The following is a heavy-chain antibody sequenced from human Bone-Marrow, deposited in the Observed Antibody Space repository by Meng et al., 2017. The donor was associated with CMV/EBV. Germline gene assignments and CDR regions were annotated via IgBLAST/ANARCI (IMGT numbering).Heavy chain of an antibody. J-gene: IGHJ6*02. CDR2: IYSGGSST. V-gene: IGHV3-23*03. CDR1: GFTFSSFW. CDR3: AKRGTGYCSSTSCYEARIWVGGMDV. Sequence: VGSLRLSCAAAGFTFSSFWTSWVRQAPGKGLEWVSVIYSGGSSTYYADSVKGRFTISRDNSKNTLYLQMNSLRAEDTAVYYCAKRGTGYCSSTSCYEARIWVGGMDVWGQGTTVTVSS. D-gene: IGHD2-2*01.